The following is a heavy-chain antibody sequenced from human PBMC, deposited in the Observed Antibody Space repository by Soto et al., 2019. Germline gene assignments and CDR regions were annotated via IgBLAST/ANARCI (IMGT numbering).Heavy chain of an antibody. D-gene: IGHD2-15*01. CDR1: GFTFSSYS. CDR2: ISSSSRNI. J-gene: IGHJ4*02. Sequence: PGGSLRLSCAASGFTFSSYSMTWVRQAPGKGLEWVSLISSSSRNIYYADSVKGRFTISRDNAKKSLYLQMNGLRAEDTALYYCARARRGILDSWGQGTLVTVSS. V-gene: IGHV3-21*01. CDR3: ARARRGILDS.